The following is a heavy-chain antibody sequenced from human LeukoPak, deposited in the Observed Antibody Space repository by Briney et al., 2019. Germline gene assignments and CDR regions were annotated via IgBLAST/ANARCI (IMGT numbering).Heavy chain of an antibody. J-gene: IGHJ5*02. Sequence: SETLSLTCTVSGGSISSYYWSWIRQPPGKGLEWIGYIYYSGSTNYNPSLKSRVTISVDTSKNQFSLKLSSVTAADTAVYYCARDLGYSSSPNWFDPWGQGTLVTVSS. V-gene: IGHV4-59*01. CDR3: ARDLGYSSSPNWFDP. D-gene: IGHD6-13*01. CDR1: GGSISSYY. CDR2: IYYSGST.